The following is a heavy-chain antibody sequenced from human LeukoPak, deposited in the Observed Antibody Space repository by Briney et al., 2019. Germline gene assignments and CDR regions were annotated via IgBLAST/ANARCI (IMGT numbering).Heavy chain of an antibody. V-gene: IGHV3-23*01. CDR2: VSGSGSTA. J-gene: IGHJ4*02. D-gene: IGHD3-22*01. CDR1: GFTFNNYV. Sequence: GGSLRLSCAASGFTFNNYVTSWVRQAPGKGLEWVSSVSGSGSTAYYADSVKGRFTISRDNSKNTLYLQMNTMRAEDTATYYCAKARVITSFDYWGQGTLVTVSS. CDR3: AKARVITSFDY.